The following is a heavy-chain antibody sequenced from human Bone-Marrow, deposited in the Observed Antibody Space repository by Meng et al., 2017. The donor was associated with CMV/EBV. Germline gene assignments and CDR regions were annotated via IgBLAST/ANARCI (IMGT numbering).Heavy chain of an antibody. J-gene: IGHJ4*02. Sequence: SGGSISGTSYYWGWIRQPPGKGLEWIASIYYSGSTYYNPSLKSRVTISVDTSKNQFSLKLSSVTAADTAVYYCARNFPYYYDSSPDYWGQGTLVTVSS. D-gene: IGHD3-22*01. CDR2: IYYSGST. V-gene: IGHV4-39*07. CDR1: GGSISGTSYY. CDR3: ARNFPYYYDSSPDY.